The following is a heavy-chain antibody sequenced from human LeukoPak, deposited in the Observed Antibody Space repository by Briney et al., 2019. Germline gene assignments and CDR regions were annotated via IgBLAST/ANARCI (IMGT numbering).Heavy chain of an antibody. CDR2: ISYDGSNK. CDR3: ARDKKTGGSGSYCDF. Sequence: GGSLRLSCAASGFTFSSYAMHRVRQAPGKGLEWVAVISYDGSNKYYADSVKGRFTISRDNSKNTLYLQMNSLKPEDTAVYYCARDKKTGGSGSYCDFWGQGTLVTVSS. D-gene: IGHD3-10*01. J-gene: IGHJ4*02. CDR1: GFTFSSYA. V-gene: IGHV3-30*04.